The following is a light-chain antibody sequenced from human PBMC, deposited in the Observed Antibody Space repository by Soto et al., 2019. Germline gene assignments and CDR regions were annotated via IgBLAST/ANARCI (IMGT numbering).Light chain of an antibody. CDR1: SSNIGSNY. CDR3: AAWDDSLTV. Sequence: QSVLTQPPSASGTPGQRVTISCSGSSSNIGSNYVYWYQQLPGTAPKLLIYRNNQRPSGIPDRFSVSKSGTSASLAISGLRSEDEADYYCAAWDDSLTVFGGGTQLTVL. CDR2: RNN. V-gene: IGLV1-47*01. J-gene: IGLJ7*01.